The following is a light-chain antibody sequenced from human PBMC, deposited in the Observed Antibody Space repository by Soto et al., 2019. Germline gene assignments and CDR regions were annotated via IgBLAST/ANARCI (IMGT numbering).Light chain of an antibody. J-gene: IGKJ4*01. CDR1: QSVNSN. V-gene: IGKV3-15*01. CDR2: GAS. Sequence: ERVMTQSPANLSVSPGESATLFCRASQSVNSNLAWYQQKPGQAPRLLLYGASTRATGILARFSGSQSGTEFTLTIRSLQSEDFAVYYCQQYNNWPPVFGGGTRVEIK. CDR3: QQYNNWPPV.